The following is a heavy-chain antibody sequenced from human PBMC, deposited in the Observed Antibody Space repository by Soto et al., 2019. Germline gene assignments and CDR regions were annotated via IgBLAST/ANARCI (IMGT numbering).Heavy chain of an antibody. Sequence: SETLSLTCSVSGASISSRDYYWGWIRQTPGKGLEWIGNIDYNGVTYYNPSLKSRVTVSKDTSKNQFSLKVASVTAADTAIYYCGGVMIGTSRHTDSDYWGQGTQVTVS. V-gene: IGHV4-39*01. D-gene: IGHD2-2*01. CDR2: IDYNGVT. J-gene: IGHJ4*02. CDR3: GGVMIGTSRHTDSDY. CDR1: GASISSRDYY.